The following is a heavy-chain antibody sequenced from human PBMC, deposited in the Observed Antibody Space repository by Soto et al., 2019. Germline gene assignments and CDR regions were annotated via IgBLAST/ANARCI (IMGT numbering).Heavy chain of an antibody. CDR1: GFTFTSSA. V-gene: IGHV1-58*02. CDR2: IVVGSGNT. J-gene: IGHJ4*02. D-gene: IGHD2-15*01. Sequence: SVKVSCKASGFTFTSSAMQWVRQARGQRLEWIGWIVVGSGNTNYAQKFQERVTITRDMSTSTAYMELSSLRSEDTAVYYCAASLEDIVVVVAASPPNYWGQGTLVTVSS. CDR3: AASLEDIVVVVAASPPNY.